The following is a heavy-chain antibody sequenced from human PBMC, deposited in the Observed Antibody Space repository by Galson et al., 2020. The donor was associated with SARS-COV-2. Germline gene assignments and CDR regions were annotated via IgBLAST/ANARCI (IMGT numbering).Heavy chain of an antibody. CDR3: AGGVGSAAGPPL. CDR1: GFTFSRYA. Sequence: QAGGSLRLSCAASGFTFSRYAMHWVRQAPGKGLEWVAVISFDGNYKCYADSVKGRFTISRDNSKNTLYLQMNSLRPEDTAIFYCAGGVGSAAGPPLGGQGTLVTVSS. CDR2: ISFDGNYK. D-gene: IGHD6-13*01. V-gene: IGHV3-30*04. J-gene: IGHJ4*02.